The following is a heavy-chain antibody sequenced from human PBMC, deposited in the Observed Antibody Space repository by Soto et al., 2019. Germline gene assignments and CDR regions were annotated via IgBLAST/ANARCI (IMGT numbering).Heavy chain of an antibody. Sequence: GASVKVSCKASGGTFSSYAISWVRQAPGQGLEWMGGIIPIFGTANYAQKFQGRVTITADESTSTAYMELSSLRSEDTAVYYCARAHAGTYGDYPPYYYYYGMDVWGQGTTVTVSS. CDR2: IIPIFGTA. CDR3: ARAHAGTYGDYPPYYYYYGMDV. CDR1: GGTFSSYA. V-gene: IGHV1-69*13. D-gene: IGHD4-17*01. J-gene: IGHJ6*02.